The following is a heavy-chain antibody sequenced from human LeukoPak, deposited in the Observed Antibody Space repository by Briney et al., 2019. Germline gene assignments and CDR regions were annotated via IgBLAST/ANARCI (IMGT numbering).Heavy chain of an antibody. D-gene: IGHD3-16*01. Sequence: GGSLRLSCAASGFTFSSYWMSWVRQAPGKGLEWVANIKQDGSEKYYVDSVKGRFTISRDNAKNSLYLQMNSLRAEDTAVYYCAREGVGDRAGYFDYWGQGTLVTVSS. CDR3: AREGVGDRAGYFDY. V-gene: IGHV3-7*01. J-gene: IGHJ4*02. CDR2: IKQDGSEK. CDR1: GFTFSSYW.